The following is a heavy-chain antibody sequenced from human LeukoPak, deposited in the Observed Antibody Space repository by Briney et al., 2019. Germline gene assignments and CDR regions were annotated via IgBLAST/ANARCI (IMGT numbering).Heavy chain of an antibody. V-gene: IGHV3-30*02. CDR3: AKSYYYGSGSYDWFDP. D-gene: IGHD3-10*01. CDR1: GFSFSSYG. J-gene: IGHJ5*02. Sequence: AGESLRLSCAGSGFSFSSYGMHWVRQAPGKGLEWVAFIRYDGSNKYYADSVKGRFTISRDNSKNTLYLQMNSLRAEDTAVYYCAKSYYYGSGSYDWFDPWGQGTLVTVSS. CDR2: IRYDGSNK.